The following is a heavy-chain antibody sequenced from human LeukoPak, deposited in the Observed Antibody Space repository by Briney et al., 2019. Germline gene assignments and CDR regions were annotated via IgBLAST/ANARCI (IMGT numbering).Heavy chain of an antibody. Sequence: GASVKVSCKASGYTFTSYGISWVRQAPGQGLEWMGRIIPILGIANCAQKFQGRVTITADKSTSTAYMELSSLRSEDTAVYYCVTHSSSWHEGRDYWGQGTLVTVSS. D-gene: IGHD6-13*01. CDR2: IIPILGIA. CDR1: GYTFTSYG. J-gene: IGHJ4*02. V-gene: IGHV1-69*04. CDR3: VTHSSSWHEGRDY.